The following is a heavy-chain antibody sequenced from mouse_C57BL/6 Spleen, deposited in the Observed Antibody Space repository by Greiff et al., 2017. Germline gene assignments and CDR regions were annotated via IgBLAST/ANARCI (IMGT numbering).Heavy chain of an antibody. J-gene: IGHJ2*01. D-gene: IGHD1-1*01. CDR3: ARASSYYWDD. CDR1: GFNIKDYY. CDR2: IDPEVGET. Sequence: VQLQQSGAELVKPGASVKLSCTASGFNIKDYYMHWVKQRTEQGLAWIGRIDPEVGETKYAPILQCKDTITADTSSNTAYLQRSSLTSEDTDVYYCARASSYYWDDGGQGTTRTVSS. V-gene: IGHV14-2*01.